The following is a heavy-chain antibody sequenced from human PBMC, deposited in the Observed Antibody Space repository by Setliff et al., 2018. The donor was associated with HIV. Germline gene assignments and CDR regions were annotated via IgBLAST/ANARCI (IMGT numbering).Heavy chain of an antibody. CDR1: GGSISNYY. D-gene: IGHD3-10*01. Sequence: PSETLSLTCTVSGGSISNYYWNWIRQPPGKGLEWIGYIYYTGSTNYDPSLKSRVTISLDTSKDQFSLELSSVTAADTAIYYCARGDNYYYTSGTFHNGLDCFDFWGQGTMVTVSS. J-gene: IGHJ3*01. V-gene: IGHV4-59*01. CDR3: ARGDNYYYTSGTFHNGLDCFDF. CDR2: IYYTGST.